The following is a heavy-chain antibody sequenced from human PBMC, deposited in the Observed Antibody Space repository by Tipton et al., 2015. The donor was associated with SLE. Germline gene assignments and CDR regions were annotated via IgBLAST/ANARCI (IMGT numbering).Heavy chain of an antibody. J-gene: IGHJ3*02. CDR1: GGSISSYY. D-gene: IGHD3-3*01. V-gene: IGHV4-59*01. CDR3: ARDPTYYDFWSGYYTGWGAFDI. Sequence: LRLSCTVSGGSISSYYWSWIRQPPGKGLEWIGYIYYSGSTNYNPSLKSRVTISVDTSKNQFSLKLSSVTAADTDVYYCARDPTYYDFWSGYYTGWGAFDIWGQGTMVTVSS. CDR2: IYYSGST.